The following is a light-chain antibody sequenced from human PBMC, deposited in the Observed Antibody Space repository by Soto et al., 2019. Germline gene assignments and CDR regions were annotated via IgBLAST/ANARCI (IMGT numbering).Light chain of an antibody. CDR2: DVS. Sequence: QALLXHPAAVSGSPVQSSTISCTGTSSDVGGYNYVSWYQQHPGKAHKLMIYDVSNRPSGVSNRFSGSKSGNTASLTISGLPAEDEADYYCSSYTSSSTLQVFGTGTKVTVL. V-gene: IGLV2-14*01. CDR1: SSDVGGYNY. CDR3: SSYTSSSTLQV. J-gene: IGLJ1*01.